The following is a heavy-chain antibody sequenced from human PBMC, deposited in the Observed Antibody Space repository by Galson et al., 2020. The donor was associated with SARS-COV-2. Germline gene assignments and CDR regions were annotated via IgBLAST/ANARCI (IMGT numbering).Heavy chain of an antibody. CDR1: GFTFSSYS. Sequence: GGSLRLSCAASGFTFSSYSMNWVRQAPGKGLEWVSSISSSSSYIYYADSVKGRFTISRDNAKNSLYLQMNSLRAEDTAVYYCAREGTYDFWSGYLDYWGQGTLVTVSS. J-gene: IGHJ4*02. CDR2: ISSSSSYI. CDR3: AREGTYDFWSGYLDY. D-gene: IGHD3-3*01. V-gene: IGHV3-21*01.